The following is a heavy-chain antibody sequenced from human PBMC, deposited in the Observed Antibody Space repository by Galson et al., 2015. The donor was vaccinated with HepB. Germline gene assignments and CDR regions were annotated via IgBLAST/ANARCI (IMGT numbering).Heavy chain of an antibody. CDR3: ARYDVLVVDAFDI. CDR1: GFTFSSYW. D-gene: IGHD2-15*01. J-gene: IGHJ3*02. Sequence: SLRLSCAASGFTFSSYWMHWVRQAPGKGLVWVSRINSDGSSTSYADSVKGRFTISRDNAKNTLYLQMNSLRAEDTAVYYCARYDVLVVDAFDIWGQGTMVTLSS. CDR2: INSDGSST. V-gene: IGHV3-74*01.